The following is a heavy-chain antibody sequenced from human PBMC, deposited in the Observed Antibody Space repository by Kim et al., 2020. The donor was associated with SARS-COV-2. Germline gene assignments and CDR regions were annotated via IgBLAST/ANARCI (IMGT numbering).Heavy chain of an antibody. Sequence: GGSLRLSCAASGFTFSSYAMSWVRQAPGKGLEWVSAISGSGGSTYYADSVKGRFTISRDNSKNTLYLQMNSVRAEDTAVYYCAKDLEGIAVAGTENYYYYGMDVWGQGTTVTVSS. CDR1: GFTFSSYA. D-gene: IGHD6-19*01. V-gene: IGHV3-23*01. CDR2: ISGSGGST. J-gene: IGHJ6*02. CDR3: AKDLEGIAVAGTENYYYYGMDV.